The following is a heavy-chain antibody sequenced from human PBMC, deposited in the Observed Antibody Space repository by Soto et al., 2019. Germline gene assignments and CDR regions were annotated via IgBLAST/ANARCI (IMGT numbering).Heavy chain of an antibody. CDR2: TYYRSKWYN. Sequence: SQTLSLTCAISGDSVSSNSAAWNWIRQSPSRGLEWLGSTYYRSKWYNDYAVSVKSRITINPDTSKNQFSLQLNSVTPEDTAVYYCARDWTRSGWFFGAFDISGQGTMVTVSS. J-gene: IGHJ3*02. CDR1: GDSVSSNSAA. D-gene: IGHD6-19*01. V-gene: IGHV6-1*01. CDR3: ARDWTRSGWFFGAFDI.